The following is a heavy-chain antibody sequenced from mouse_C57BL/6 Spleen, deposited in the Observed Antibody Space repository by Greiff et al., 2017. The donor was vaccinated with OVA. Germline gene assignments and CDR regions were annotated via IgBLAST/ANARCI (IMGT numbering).Heavy chain of an antibody. D-gene: IGHD2-1*01. J-gene: IGHJ4*01. CDR3: ARDGNSYCYAMDY. CDR2: INPNNGGT. Sequence: EVKLMESGPELVKPGASVKMSCKASGYTFTDYNMHWVKQSHGKSLEWIGYINPNNGGTSYNQKFKGKATLTVNKSSSTAYMELRSLTSEDSAVYYGARDGNSYCYAMDYWGQGTSVTVSS. V-gene: IGHV1-22*01. CDR1: GYTFTDYN.